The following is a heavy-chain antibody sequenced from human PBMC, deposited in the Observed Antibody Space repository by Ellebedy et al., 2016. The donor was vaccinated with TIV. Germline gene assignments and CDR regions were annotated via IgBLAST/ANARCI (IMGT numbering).Heavy chain of an antibody. J-gene: IGHJ4*02. CDR2: IKQDGSEK. V-gene: IGHV3-7*01. Sequence: PGGSLRLSCAASGFTFSSYWMRWVRQAPGKGLEWVANIKQDGSEKYYVDSVKVRFTISRDNAKNSLSLQMNSLRAEDTAVYYCAREGDYVWGNNRHYFFDSWGQGTLVTVSS. D-gene: IGHD3-16*02. CDR1: GFTFSSYW. CDR3: AREGDYVWGNNRHYFFDS.